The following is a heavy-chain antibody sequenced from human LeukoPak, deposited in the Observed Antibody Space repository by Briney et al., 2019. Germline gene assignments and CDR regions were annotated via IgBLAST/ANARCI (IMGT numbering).Heavy chain of an antibody. CDR2: LNSDGTTI. CDR3: ARAAGWLDP. J-gene: IGHJ5*02. Sequence: PGGSLRLSCVASGFTFSGYWMHWVRQAPGMGLVWVSRLNSDGTTINYADSVKGRFTISRDNAKKSVYLQMNSLRADDTAVYYCARAAGWLDPWGQGTLVTVSS. CDR1: GFTFSGYW. V-gene: IGHV3-74*01.